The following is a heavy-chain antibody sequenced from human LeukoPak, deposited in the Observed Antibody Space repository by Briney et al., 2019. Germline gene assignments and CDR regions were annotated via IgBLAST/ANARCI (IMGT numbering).Heavy chain of an antibody. V-gene: IGHV3-23*01. Sequence: AGGSLRLSCAASGFTFSSYSMNWARQAPGKGLEWVSAISGSGGSTYYADSVKGRFTISRDNSKNTLYLQMNSLRAEDTAVYYCAKDRSGYDRRWYSSSWYPLDFDYWAREPWSPSPQ. D-gene: IGHD6-13*01. CDR1: GFTFSSYS. J-gene: IGHJ4*02. CDR2: ISGSGGST. CDR3: AKDRSGYDRRWYSSSWYPLDFDY.